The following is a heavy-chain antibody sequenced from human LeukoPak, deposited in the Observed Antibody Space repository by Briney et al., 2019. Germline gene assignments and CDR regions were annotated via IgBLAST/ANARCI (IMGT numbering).Heavy chain of an antibody. V-gene: IGHV3-23*01. CDR3: ARVRWDYYDSSGYYYVDY. J-gene: IGHJ4*02. CDR1: GFTFSSYA. D-gene: IGHD3-22*01. Sequence: PGGSLRPSCAASGFTFSSYAMSWVRQAPGKGLEWVSAISGSGGSTYYADSVKGRFTISRDNSKNTLYLQMNSLRAEDTAVYYCARVRWDYYDSSGYYYVDYWGQGTLVTVSS. CDR2: ISGSGGST.